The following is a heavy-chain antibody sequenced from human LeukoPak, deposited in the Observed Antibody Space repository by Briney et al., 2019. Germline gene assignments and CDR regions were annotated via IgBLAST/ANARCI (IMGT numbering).Heavy chain of an antibody. CDR1: GGSISSYY. V-gene: IGHV4-59*08. CDR2: IYYSGST. D-gene: IGHD6-19*01. J-gene: IGHJ4*02. Sequence: PSETLSLTCTVSGGSISSYYWSWIRQPPGKGLEWIGYIYYSGSTNYNPSLKSRVTISVDTSKNQFSLKLSSVTAADTAVYYCATPPSGWYKRGARPEWLTVDYWGQGTLVTVSS. CDR3: ATPPSGWYKRGARPEWLTVDY.